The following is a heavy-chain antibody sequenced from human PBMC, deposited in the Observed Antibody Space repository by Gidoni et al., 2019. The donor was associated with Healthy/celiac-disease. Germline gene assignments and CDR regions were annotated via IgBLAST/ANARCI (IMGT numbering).Heavy chain of an antibody. J-gene: IGHJ4*02. V-gene: IGHV3-23*01. CDR3: AKSIVVVTAIQGDFDY. Sequence: EVQLLESGGGLVQPGGSLRLSCAASGFTFSSYAMSWVRQAPGKGLEWVSAISGSGGSTYYADSVKGRFTISRDNSENTLYLQMNSLRAEDTAVYYCAKSIVVVTAIQGDFDYWGQGTLVTVSS. CDR1: GFTFSSYA. CDR2: ISGSGGST. D-gene: IGHD2-21*02.